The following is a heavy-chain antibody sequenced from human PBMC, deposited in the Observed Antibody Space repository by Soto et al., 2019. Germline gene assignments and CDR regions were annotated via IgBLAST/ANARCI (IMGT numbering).Heavy chain of an antibody. J-gene: IGHJ4*02. V-gene: IGHV2-5*02. D-gene: IGHD6-19*01. Sequence: QITLKESGPTLVKPTQTLTLTCTFSGFSLSSTRMAVGWIRQPPGKALEWLELIYWDDDKRYSPFLKSRLTITKDTSKNQVALTMPNMHPVDTARYYCAHIVVAGLGYYFDYWGQGTLVTVSS. CDR2: IYWDDDK. CDR3: AHIVVAGLGYYFDY. CDR1: GFSLSSTRMA.